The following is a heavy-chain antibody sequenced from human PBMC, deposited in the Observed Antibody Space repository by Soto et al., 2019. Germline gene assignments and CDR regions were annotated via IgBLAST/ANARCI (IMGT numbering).Heavy chain of an antibody. V-gene: IGHV3-74*01. Sequence: EVQLVESGGGLVQPGGSVRLSCVVSGFTFSNYRMHWVRQAPGKGLVWVSRLESDGRSTTYADAVKGRFTISRDNAKNTLYLQMNGLSGEDTAIYYCARDGGGLGYWGQGTLVTASS. J-gene: IGHJ4*02. CDR2: LESDGRST. CDR3: ARDGGGLGY. D-gene: IGHD3-10*01. CDR1: GFTFSNYR.